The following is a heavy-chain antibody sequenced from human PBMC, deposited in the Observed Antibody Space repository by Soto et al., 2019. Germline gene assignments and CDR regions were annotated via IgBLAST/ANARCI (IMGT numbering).Heavy chain of an antibody. CDR1: GFIFKNYA. Sequence: QVQLVESGGGVVQPGRSLRISCAGSGFIFKNYALNWVRQAPGKGLEWVASITRDGYNKYYADSVKGRFTISRDNSRDTLSLQMPALTIEDASVYYCTQSSGGSSSVGMDYWGRGTWVTVSP. V-gene: IGHV3-30*04. J-gene: IGHJ4*02. D-gene: IGHD6-6*01. CDR3: TQSSGGSSSVGMDY. CDR2: ITRDGYNK.